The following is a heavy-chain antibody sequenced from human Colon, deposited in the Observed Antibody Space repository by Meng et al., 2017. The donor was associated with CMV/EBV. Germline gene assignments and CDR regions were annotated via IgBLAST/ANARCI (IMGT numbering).Heavy chain of an antibody. CDR1: GGTFSSYA. D-gene: IGHD1-7*01. V-gene: IGHV1-2*02. CDR3: ARGRSGSNWNYDG. CDR2: INPNSGGT. Sequence: ASVKVSCKASGGTFSSYAISWVRQAPGQGLEWMGWINPNSGGTNYAQKFQGRVTMTRDTSISTAYMELSRLRSDDTAVYYCARGRSGSNWNYDGWGQGTLVTVSS. J-gene: IGHJ4*02.